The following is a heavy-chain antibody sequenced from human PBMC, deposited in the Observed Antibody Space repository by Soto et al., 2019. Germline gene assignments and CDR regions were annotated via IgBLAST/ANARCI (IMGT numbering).Heavy chain of an antibody. CDR1: GGTFSSYA. J-gene: IGHJ6*02. V-gene: IGHV1-69*13. Sequence: PGPQVKVSCKASGGTFSSYAISWVRQAPGQGLEWMGGIIPIFGTANYAQKFQGRVTITADESTSTAYMELSSLRSEDTAVYYCARNTDCSSTSCYDRYYGMDAWGQRTTVTVSS. D-gene: IGHD2-2*01. CDR3: ARNTDCSSTSCYDRYYGMDA. CDR2: IIPIFGTA.